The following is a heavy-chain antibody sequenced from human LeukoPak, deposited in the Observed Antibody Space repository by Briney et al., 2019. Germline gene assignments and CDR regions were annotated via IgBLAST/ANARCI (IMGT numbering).Heavy chain of an antibody. J-gene: IGHJ4*02. CDR3: ARDSHSSSWYSEFDY. CDR2: INILSNYI. CDR1: GFTFSSYS. D-gene: IGHD6-13*01. Sequence: KPGGSETLSCAASGFTFSSYSMNWVRQAPGKGLEWVSSINILSNYIYYAASVTGRFTISRDNAKNSLYLQMNSLRAEDTAVYYCARDSHSSSWYSEFDYWGEGTRVPLSS. V-gene: IGHV3-21*01.